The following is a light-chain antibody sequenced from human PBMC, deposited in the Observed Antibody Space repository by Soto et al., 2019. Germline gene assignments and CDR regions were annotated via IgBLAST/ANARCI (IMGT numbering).Light chain of an antibody. Sequence: EVVLTQSPDTLSLSPGERATLSCRASQDISTHVGWYQQKPGQTPRLLIYDASRRATGIPARFSGSGSGTDFILTIGGLEPEDYGMYFCQQRSSWPTFGQGTKVEIK. CDR3: QQRSSWPT. CDR1: QDISTH. CDR2: DAS. V-gene: IGKV3-11*01. J-gene: IGKJ1*01.